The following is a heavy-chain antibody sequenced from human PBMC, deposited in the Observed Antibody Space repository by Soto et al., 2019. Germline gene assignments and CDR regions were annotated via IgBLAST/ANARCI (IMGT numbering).Heavy chain of an antibody. V-gene: IGHV4-30-4*01. Sequence: SETLSLTCTVSGCSISSGDYYLSWIRQPPGKGLEWIGYIYYSGSTYYNPSLKSRVTISVDTSKNQFSLKLSSVTAADTAVYYCARDRSGAMVRGVINYGMDVWGQGTTVTVSS. CDR3: ARDRSGAMVRGVINYGMDV. D-gene: IGHD3-10*01. CDR1: GCSISSGDYY. J-gene: IGHJ6*02. CDR2: IYYSGST.